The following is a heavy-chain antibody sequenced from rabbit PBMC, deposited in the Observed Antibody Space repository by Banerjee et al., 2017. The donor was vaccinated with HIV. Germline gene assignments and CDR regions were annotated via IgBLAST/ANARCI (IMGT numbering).Heavy chain of an antibody. CDR2: IYTSSGST. CDR1: GFTIRSSYV. CDR3: ARDWAAVTGWNFGL. J-gene: IGHJ3*01. D-gene: IGHD7-1*01. Sequence: QSLEESGGGLVQPEGALPLTCTASGFTIRSSYVMCWVRQAPGKGLEFIACIYTSSGSTWYASWVNGRFTISRSTSLNTVDLKMTSLTAADTATYFCARDWAAVTGWNFGLWGQGTLVTVS. V-gene: IGHV1S43*01.